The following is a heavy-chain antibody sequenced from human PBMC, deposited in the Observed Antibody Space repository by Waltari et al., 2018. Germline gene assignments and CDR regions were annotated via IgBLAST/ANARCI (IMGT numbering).Heavy chain of an antibody. CDR3: ATDDVDTAMVTIDC. D-gene: IGHD5-18*01. CDR2: VDPEDGER. V-gene: IGHV1-69-2*01. Sequence: VQLVQSGAEVKKPGATVKISCKASGYTFTAYYMHWVQQAPGKGVEWMGRVDPEDGERIYAEKFQGRGTITAYTSTDAAYMELSSLRSEDTAVYCCATDDVDTAMVTIDCWGQGTMVTVSS. CDR1: GYTFTAYY. J-gene: IGHJ4*02.